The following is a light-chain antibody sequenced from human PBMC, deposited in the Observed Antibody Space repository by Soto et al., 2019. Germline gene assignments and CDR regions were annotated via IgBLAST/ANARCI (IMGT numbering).Light chain of an antibody. CDR1: TSNLGAGYD. Sequence: QLVLTQPPSVSGAPGQRVILSCTGNTSNLGAGYDVHWYQQLPGAAPKLVIFGNRNRPSGVPERFSGSKSGTSASLAITGLQAEDEADYYCQAYDYSLTASVFGGGTKLTVL. CDR3: QAYDYSLTASV. V-gene: IGLV1-40*01. CDR2: GNR. J-gene: IGLJ3*02.